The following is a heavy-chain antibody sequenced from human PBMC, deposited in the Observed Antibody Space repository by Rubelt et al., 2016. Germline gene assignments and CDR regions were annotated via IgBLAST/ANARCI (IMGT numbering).Heavy chain of an antibody. CDR2: IRSKAYGGTT. J-gene: IGHJ4*02. D-gene: IGHD3-22*01. V-gene: IGHV3-49*02. CDR3: TTDTYYYDSSGYYITRDY. Sequence: GRGLEWVGFIRSKAYGGTTEYAASVKGRFTISRDDSKSIAYLQMNSLKTEDTAVYYCTTDTYYYDSSGYYITRDYWGQGTLVTVSS.